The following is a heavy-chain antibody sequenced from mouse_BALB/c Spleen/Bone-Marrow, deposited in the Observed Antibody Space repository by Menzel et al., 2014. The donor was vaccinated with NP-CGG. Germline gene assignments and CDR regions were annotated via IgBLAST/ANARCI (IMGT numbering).Heavy chain of an antibody. CDR3: NEGYGNYGY. CDR1: GFNIKDYY. V-gene: IGHV14-4*02. J-gene: IGHJ2*01. CDR2: IDPENGDT. D-gene: IGHD2-10*02. Sequence: VQLQQSGAELVRSGASVKLSCTASGFNIKDYYMHWVKQRPEQGLEGIGWIDPENGDTEYAPKFQGKATMTADTSSNPAYLQLSSLTSEDTAVYYCNEGYGNYGYWGQGTTLTVSS.